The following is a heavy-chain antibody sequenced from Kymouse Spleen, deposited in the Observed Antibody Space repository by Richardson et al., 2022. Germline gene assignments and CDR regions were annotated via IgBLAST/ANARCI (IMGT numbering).Heavy chain of an antibody. J-gene: IGHJ6*02. CDR1: GGSISSSSYY. D-gene: IGHD3-10*01. CDR2: IYYSGST. Sequence: QLQLQESGPGLVKPSETLSLTCTVSGGSISSSSYYWGWIRQPPGKGLEWIGSIYYSGSTYYNPSLKSRVTISVDTSKNQFSLKLSSVTAADTAVYYCASDLWFGESPPYYYYYYGMDVWGQGTTVTVSS. CDR3: ASDLWFGESPPYYYYYYGMDV. V-gene: IGHV4-39*01.